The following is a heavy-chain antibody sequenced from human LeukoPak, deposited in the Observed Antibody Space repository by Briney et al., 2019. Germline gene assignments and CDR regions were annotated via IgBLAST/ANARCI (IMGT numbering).Heavy chain of an antibody. CDR1: GFTFSSYA. Sequence: PGGSLRLSCSASGFTFSSYAIAWVRQVPGKGLEWVSSMTSGGSTFFADSVKGRFTISRDNSKNTVYLQMNSLRAEDTALYYCAKTTGTLLEPFDIWGQGTMVTVSS. CDR3: AKTTGTLLEPFDI. J-gene: IGHJ3*02. V-gene: IGHV3-23*01. CDR2: MTSGGST. D-gene: IGHD1-1*01.